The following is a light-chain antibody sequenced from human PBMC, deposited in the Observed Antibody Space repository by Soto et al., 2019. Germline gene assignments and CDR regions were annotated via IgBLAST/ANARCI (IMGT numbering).Light chain of an antibody. CDR1: SSDVGSYNL. Sequence: QSALTQPASVSGSPGQSITISCTGTSSDVGSYNLVSWYQQHPGKAPKLMIYEGSERPSGVSNRFSGSKSGNTASLTISGLQAEDEADYYCCSYAGSSTFPYVFGTGTKLTVL. CDR2: EGS. CDR3: CSYAGSSTFPYV. V-gene: IGLV2-23*03. J-gene: IGLJ1*01.